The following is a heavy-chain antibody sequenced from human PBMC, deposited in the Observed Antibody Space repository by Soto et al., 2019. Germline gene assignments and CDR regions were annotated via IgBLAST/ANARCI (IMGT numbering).Heavy chain of an antibody. J-gene: IGHJ5*02. Sequence: SETLSLTCTVSGGSISSSSYYWGWIRQPPGKGLEWIGSIYYSGSTYYNPSLKNRVTISVDTSKNQFSLKLSSVTAADTAVYYCARPIETYYDSSGYYYVPGVRGFDPWGQGTLVTVSS. CDR1: GGSISSSSYY. CDR2: IYYSGST. D-gene: IGHD3-22*01. CDR3: ARPIETYYDSSGYYYVPGVRGFDP. V-gene: IGHV4-39*01.